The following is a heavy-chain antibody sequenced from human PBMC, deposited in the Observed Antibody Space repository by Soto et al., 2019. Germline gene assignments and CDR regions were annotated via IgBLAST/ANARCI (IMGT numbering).Heavy chain of an antibody. CDR2: INSNGGT. D-gene: IGHD3-10*01. CDR1: DDSSSNYK. CDR3: VRQGFGRLHGLVDV. Sequence: QVQLQESGPGLVKPSETLSLTCTVSDDSSSNYKWSWIRQPPGRRLELIGCINSNGGTSYNPSLQSRVTISIDTSTKQIFLKLSSVTAADTAVYYCVRQGFGRLHGLVDVWGQGTTVTVSS. J-gene: IGHJ6*02. V-gene: IGHV4-59*08.